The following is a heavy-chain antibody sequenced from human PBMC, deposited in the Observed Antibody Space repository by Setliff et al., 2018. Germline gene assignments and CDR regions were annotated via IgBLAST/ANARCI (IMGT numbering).Heavy chain of an antibody. CDR2: INPGGLTS. Sequence: GASVKVSCKTSGYSFTSHYMHWVRQAPGQGLEWMGIINPGGLTSSSTQKFEGRVTMTRDTSTSTVYMELTSLKSEDTAVYYCARAGDAAAGRKGVFEYWGQGSLVTVSS. V-gene: IGHV1-46*01. D-gene: IGHD6-13*01. CDR3: ARAGDAAAGRKGVFEY. J-gene: IGHJ4*02. CDR1: GYSFTSHY.